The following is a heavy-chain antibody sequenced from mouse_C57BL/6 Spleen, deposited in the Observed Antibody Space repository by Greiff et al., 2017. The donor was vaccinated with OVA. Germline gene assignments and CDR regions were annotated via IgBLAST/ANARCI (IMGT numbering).Heavy chain of an antibody. J-gene: IGHJ2*01. D-gene: IGHD2-3*01. V-gene: IGHV1-26*01. CDR1: GYTFTDYY. CDR2: INPNNGGT. Sequence: EVQLHQSGPELVKPGASVKISCKASGYTFTDYYMNWVKQSHGKSLEWIGDINPNNGGTRYNQKLKGKATLTVDKSSSTAYMETRSLTSEDAAVYYCSRGGILGDGYYGRFFYCDYWGQGTTLTVSS. CDR3: SRGGILGDGYYGRFFYCDY.